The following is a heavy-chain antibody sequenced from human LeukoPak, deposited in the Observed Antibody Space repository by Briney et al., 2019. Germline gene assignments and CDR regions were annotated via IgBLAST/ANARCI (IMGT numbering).Heavy chain of an antibody. D-gene: IGHD6-6*01. J-gene: IGHJ4*02. V-gene: IGHV4-39*01. Sequence: PSETLSLTCTVSGGSISSSSYYWGWIRQPPGKGLEWIGSIYYSGSTYYNPSLKSRVTISVDTSKNQFSLKLSSVTAADTAVYYCARHPSRNIAARRAYWGQGTLVTVSS. CDR2: IYYSGST. CDR1: GGSISSSSYY. CDR3: ARHPSRNIAARRAY.